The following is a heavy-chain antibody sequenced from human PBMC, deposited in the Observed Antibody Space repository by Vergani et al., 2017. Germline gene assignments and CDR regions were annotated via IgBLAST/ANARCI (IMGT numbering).Heavy chain of an antibody. J-gene: IGHJ6*02. V-gene: IGHV3-30-3*01. CDR3: AKDHSGSGVYYYYGMDV. CDR1: GFTFSSYA. Sequence: QVQLVESGGGVVQPGRSLRLSCAASGFTFSSYAMHWVRQAPGKGLEWVAVISYDGSNKYYADSVKGRFTISRDNSKNTLYLQMNSLRAEDTAVYYCAKDHSGSGVYYYYGMDVWGQGTTVTVSS. CDR2: ISYDGSNK. D-gene: IGHD5-12*01.